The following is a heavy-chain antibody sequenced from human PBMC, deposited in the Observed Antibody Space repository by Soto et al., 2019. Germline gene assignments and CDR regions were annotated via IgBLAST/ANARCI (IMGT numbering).Heavy chain of an antibody. D-gene: IGHD5-18*01. CDR3: AKILGSYGLEGWFDP. Sequence: QVQLVESGGGVVQPGRSLRLSCAASGFTFSSYGMHWVRQAPGKGLEWVAVISYDGSNKYYADSVKGRFTISRDNSKNTLYLQMNSLRDEDMAVYYCAKILGSYGLEGWFDPWGQGTLVTVSS. CDR1: GFTFSSYG. J-gene: IGHJ5*02. V-gene: IGHV3-30*18. CDR2: ISYDGSNK.